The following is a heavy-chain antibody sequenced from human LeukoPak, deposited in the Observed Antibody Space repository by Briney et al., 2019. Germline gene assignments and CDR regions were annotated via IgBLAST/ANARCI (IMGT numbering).Heavy chain of an antibody. CDR1: GFSFSDYW. J-gene: IGHJ4*02. Sequence: PGGSLRLSCGACGFSFSDYWMHWVRQAPGKGLVWFSRIYSDGTKTTYADSVKGRFTISRDNAENTLYLQMNSLRAEDTAVYYCARVVRYYDPYYFDSWGQGTLVTVSS. CDR3: ARVVRYYDPYYFDS. D-gene: IGHD3-16*01. CDR2: IYSDGTKT. V-gene: IGHV3-74*01.